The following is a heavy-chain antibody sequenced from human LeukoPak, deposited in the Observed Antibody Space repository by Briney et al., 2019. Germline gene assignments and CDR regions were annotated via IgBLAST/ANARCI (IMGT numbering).Heavy chain of an antibody. Sequence: GGSLRLSCAASGFTFSSYAMSWVRQAPRKGLEWVSAISGSGGSTYYADSVKGRFTIARDNFTNTLYLQMNSLRAEDTAVYYCAKVAAAGTIMVYFDYWGQGTLVTVSS. CDR3: AKVAAAGTIMVYFDY. CDR2: ISGSGGST. V-gene: IGHV3-23*01. D-gene: IGHD6-13*01. J-gene: IGHJ4*02. CDR1: GFTFSSYA.